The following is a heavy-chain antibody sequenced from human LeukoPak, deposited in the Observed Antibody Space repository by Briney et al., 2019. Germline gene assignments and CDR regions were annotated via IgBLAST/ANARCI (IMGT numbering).Heavy chain of an antibody. CDR1: GYSISSGYY. CDR2: IYHSGST. V-gene: IGHV4-38-2*01. Sequence: SETLSLTCAVSGYSISSGYYWGWIRQPPGKGLEWIGSIYHSGSTYYNPSLKSRVTISVDTSKNQFSLKLSSVTAADTAVYYCARGRITMVRGVIISRWFDPWGQGTLVTVSS. J-gene: IGHJ5*02. CDR3: ARGRITMVRGVIISRWFDP. D-gene: IGHD3-10*01.